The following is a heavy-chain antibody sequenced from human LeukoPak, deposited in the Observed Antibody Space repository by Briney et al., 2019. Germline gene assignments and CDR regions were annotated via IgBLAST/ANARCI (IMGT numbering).Heavy chain of an antibody. J-gene: IGHJ6*03. CDR3: ARGSTGQYYYYYYMDV. V-gene: IGHV3-33*01. D-gene: IGHD1-1*01. CDR2: IWYDGSNK. Sequence: GGSLRLSCAVSGFTFNSYPMHWVRQAPGKGLEWVAVIWYDGSNKYYPDSVRGRFTASRDDSKNTLYLQMNSLRAEDTAVYYCARGSTGQYYYYYYMDVWGKGTTVTVSS. CDR1: GFTFNSYP.